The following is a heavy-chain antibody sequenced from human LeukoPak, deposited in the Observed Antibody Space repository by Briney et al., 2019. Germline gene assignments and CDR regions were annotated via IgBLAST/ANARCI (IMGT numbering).Heavy chain of an antibody. CDR2: IGGSDGST. D-gene: IGHD2-2*01. Sequence: GGSLRLSCAASGFSFSTYAMSWIRQAPGKGLEWVSAIGGSDGSTNYADSVKGRFTISRDNSKNTLYVQMNSLRVEDTAVYYCAKEGYCSSTYCHDAFDIWGQGTMVTVSS. J-gene: IGHJ3*02. V-gene: IGHV3-23*01. CDR3: AKEGYCSSTYCHDAFDI. CDR1: GFSFSTYA.